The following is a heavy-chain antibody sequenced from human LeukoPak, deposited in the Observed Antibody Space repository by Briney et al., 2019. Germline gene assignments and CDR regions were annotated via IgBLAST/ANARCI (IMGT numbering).Heavy chain of an antibody. J-gene: IGHJ5*02. CDR2: IYTSGST. CDR3: ARAVMIDSADNWFDP. CDR1: GGSISSYY. V-gene: IGHV4-4*07. D-gene: IGHD3-22*01. Sequence: PSEPLSLTCTVSGGSISSYYWSWIRQPAGKGLEWIGRIYTSGSTNYNPSLKSRVTMSVDKSKNQFSLKLSSVTAADTAVYYCARAVMIDSADNWFDPWGQGTLVTVSS.